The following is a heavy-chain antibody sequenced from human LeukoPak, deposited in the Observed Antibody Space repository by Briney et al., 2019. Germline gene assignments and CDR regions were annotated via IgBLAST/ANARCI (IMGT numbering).Heavy chain of an antibody. Sequence: GRSLRLSCVASGFAFNTQAMHWVRQAPGKGLEWLAVMSLDGSSIYYADSVRGRFTISRDNSENTLFLQMSSLRVEDTAVYYCARDRGKLRYLDLWGQGTLLTVSS. J-gene: IGHJ4*02. CDR2: MSLDGSSI. V-gene: IGHV3-30*15. CDR1: GFAFNTQA. CDR3: ARDRGKLRYLDL. D-gene: IGHD3-9*01.